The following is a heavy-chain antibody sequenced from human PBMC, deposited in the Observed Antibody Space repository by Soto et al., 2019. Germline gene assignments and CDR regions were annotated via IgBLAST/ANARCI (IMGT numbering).Heavy chain of an antibody. CDR3: STETSGWDPYEY. CDR2: ISHDEVTK. J-gene: IGHJ4*02. V-gene: IGHV3-33*01. CDR1: AFSFSRYG. Sequence: QVQLVESGGGVVQPGTSLRLSCAASAFSFSRYGMHWVRQAPGKGLEGVAVISHDEVTKFYADSVRGRFTISRDNSKNPLYLQMNSLTADDTAVYFCSTETSGWDPYEYWGQGTLVIVSS. D-gene: IGHD6-19*01.